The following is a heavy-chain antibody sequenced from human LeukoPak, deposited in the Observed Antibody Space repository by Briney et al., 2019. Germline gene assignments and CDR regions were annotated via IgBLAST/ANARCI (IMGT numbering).Heavy chain of an antibody. V-gene: IGHV3-73*01. CDR2: IRSKANSYAT. Sequence: GGSLKLSCAASGFTFSGSAMHWVRQASGKGLEWVGRIRSKANSYATAYAASVKGRFTISRDDSKNTAYLQMNSLKTEDTAVYYCTRDFERQGIAVAGYYYYYYMDVWGKGTTVTISS. CDR1: GFTFSGSA. J-gene: IGHJ6*03. CDR3: TRDFERQGIAVAGYYYYYYMDV. D-gene: IGHD6-19*01.